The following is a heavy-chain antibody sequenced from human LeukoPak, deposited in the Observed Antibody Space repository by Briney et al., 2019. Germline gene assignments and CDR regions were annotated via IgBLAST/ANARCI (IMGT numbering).Heavy chain of an antibody. J-gene: IGHJ3*02. V-gene: IGHV1-8*01. CDR3: ARELTAADDAFDI. Sequence: ASVKVSCKASGYTFTSYDINWVRQATGQGLEWMGWMNPNSGNTGYAQKFQDRVTMTRNTSISTAYMELSSLRSEDTAVYYCARELTAADDAFDIWGQGTMVTVSS. CDR2: MNPNSGNT. D-gene: IGHD6-13*01. CDR1: GYTFTSYD.